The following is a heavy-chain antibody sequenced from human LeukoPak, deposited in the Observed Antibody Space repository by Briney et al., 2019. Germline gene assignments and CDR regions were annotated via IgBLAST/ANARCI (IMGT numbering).Heavy chain of an antibody. J-gene: IGHJ4*02. Sequence: PGGSLRLSCAASGFTFSSYAMTWVRQAPGKGLEWVSTSDVGDGGTYYADSVQGRFTISRDNPKNTLYLQMNSLTADDTAVYYCAKDRSGFDYWGQGTLVTVSS. D-gene: IGHD6-25*01. CDR1: GFTFSSYA. CDR3: AKDRSGFDY. CDR2: SDVGDGGT. V-gene: IGHV3-23*01.